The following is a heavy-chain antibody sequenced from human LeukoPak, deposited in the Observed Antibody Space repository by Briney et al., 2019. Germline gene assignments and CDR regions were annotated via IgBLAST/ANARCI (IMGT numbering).Heavy chain of an antibody. J-gene: IGHJ4*02. CDR1: GFTFSSYA. CDR3: AKDVPGSYYYDSSGYYTVDY. CDR2: ISGSGGST. V-gene: IGHV3-23*01. D-gene: IGHD3-22*01. Sequence: PGGSLRLSCAASGFTFSSYAMSWVRQAPGKGLEWVSAISGSGGSTYYADSVKGRFTISRDNSKNTLYLQMNSLRAEDTAVYYCAKDVPGSYYYDSSGYYTVDYWGQGTLLTVSS.